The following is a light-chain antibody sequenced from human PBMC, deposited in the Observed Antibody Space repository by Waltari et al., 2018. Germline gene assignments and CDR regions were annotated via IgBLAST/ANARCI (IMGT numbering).Light chain of an antibody. CDR1: RSVSSN. CDR3: QQYNNWPPLP. V-gene: IGKV3-15*01. CDR2: GAS. J-gene: IGKJ4*01. Sequence: IVMTHSPATLSVSPGERATLSCRAIRSVSSNLDWYPQKPGQALRLLIHGASTRANRIPASFTGSGSGTELTLTLSSLQSEDFAVYSCQQYNNWPPLPFGGGTQVEIK.